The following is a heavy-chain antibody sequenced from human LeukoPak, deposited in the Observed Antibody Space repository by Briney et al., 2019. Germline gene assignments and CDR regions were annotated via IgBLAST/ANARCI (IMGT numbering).Heavy chain of an antibody. CDR1: GFTFSDYW. D-gene: IGHD6-13*01. CDR3: VRAIAAAASY. V-gene: IGHV3-7*01. CDR2: IKQDGSER. Sequence: PGGSLRLSCAASGFTFSDYWMHWVRQAPGRGLEWVANIKQDGSERYYVDSVKGRFTITRDNAKTSLSLQMNSLRVEDTAVYYCVRAIAAAASYWGQGTLVTVSS. J-gene: IGHJ4*02.